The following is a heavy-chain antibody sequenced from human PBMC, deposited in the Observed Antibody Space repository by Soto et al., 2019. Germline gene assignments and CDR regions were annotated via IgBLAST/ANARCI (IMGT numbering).Heavy chain of an antibody. Sequence: GESLKISCKGSGYSFTSYWISWVRQMPGKGLEGMGRIDPSDSYTNYSPSFQGHVTISADKSISTAYLQWSSLKASDTAMYYCARHDYYYYGMDVWGQGTTVTVSS. CDR3: ARHDYYYYGMDV. CDR1: GYSFTSYW. CDR2: IDPSDSYT. V-gene: IGHV5-10-1*01. J-gene: IGHJ6*02.